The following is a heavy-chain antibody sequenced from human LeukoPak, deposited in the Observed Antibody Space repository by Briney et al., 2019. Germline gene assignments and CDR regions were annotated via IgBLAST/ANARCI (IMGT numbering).Heavy chain of an antibody. J-gene: IGHJ4*02. CDR2: ISSSSSTI. CDR1: GFTFSSYS. V-gene: IGHV3-48*01. CDR3: ARDLNDDFWSGYPLRGFDY. D-gene: IGHD3-3*01. Sequence: PGGSLRLSCAASGFTFSSYSMNWVRQAPGKGLGWVSYISSSSSTIYYADSVKGRFTISRDNAKNSLYLQMNSLRAEDTAVYYCARDLNDDFWSGYPLRGFDYWGQGTLVTVSS.